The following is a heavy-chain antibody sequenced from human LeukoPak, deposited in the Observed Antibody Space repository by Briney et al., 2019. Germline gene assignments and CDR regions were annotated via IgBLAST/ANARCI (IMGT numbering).Heavy chain of an antibody. CDR1: GYTFTSYD. J-gene: IGHJ4*02. D-gene: IGHD6-13*01. V-gene: IGHV1-8*01. Sequence: ASVKVSCKASGYTFTSYDINWVRQATGQGLEWMGWMNPNSGNTGYAQKFQGRITMTRDTSISTAYMELSSLRSEDTAVYYCARGAYRSSWFPSDYWGQGTLVTVSS. CDR3: ARGAYRSSWFPSDY. CDR2: MNPNSGNT.